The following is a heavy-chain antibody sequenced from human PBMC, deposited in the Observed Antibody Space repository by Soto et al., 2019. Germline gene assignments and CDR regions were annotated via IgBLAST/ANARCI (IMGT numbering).Heavy chain of an antibody. V-gene: IGHV3-21*01. D-gene: IGHD3-9*01. J-gene: IGHJ4*02. Sequence: AXGSLRLSCAVSGFTFSSYSMNWVRQAPGKGLEWVSSISISSSYIYYADSVKGRFTISRDNAKNSLYLQMNSLRAEDTAVYYCARAAYYDILTSYYYFPYWGQGTLVTVSS. CDR3: ARAAYYDILTSYYYFPY. CDR1: GFTFSSYS. CDR2: ISISSSYI.